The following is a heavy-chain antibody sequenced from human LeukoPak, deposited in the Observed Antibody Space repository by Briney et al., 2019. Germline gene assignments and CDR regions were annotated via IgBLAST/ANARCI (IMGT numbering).Heavy chain of an antibody. Sequence: RASVKVSCKASGYTFTSYDINWVRQATGQGLEWMGWMNPNSGNTGYAQKFQGRVTMTRNTSISTAYMELSSLRSEDTAVYYCARGTLSRGRTWFDLWGQGTLVTVSS. CDR1: GYTFTSYD. D-gene: IGHD3-16*02. CDR2: MNPNSGNT. J-gene: IGHJ5*02. V-gene: IGHV1-8*01. CDR3: ARGTLSRGRTWFDL.